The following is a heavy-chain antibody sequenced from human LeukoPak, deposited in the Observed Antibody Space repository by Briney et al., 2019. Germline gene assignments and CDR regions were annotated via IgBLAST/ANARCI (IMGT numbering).Heavy chain of an antibody. CDR2: ISGSGGST. Sequence: GGSLRLSCAASGFTFSSYAMSWVRQAPGKGLEWASAISGSGGSTYYADSVKGRFTISRDNSKNTLYLQMNSLRAEDTAVYFCAKGSSGSWGRLDYWGQGTLVTVSS. D-gene: IGHD3-10*01. J-gene: IGHJ4*02. CDR3: AKGSSGSWGRLDY. CDR1: GFTFSSYA. V-gene: IGHV3-23*01.